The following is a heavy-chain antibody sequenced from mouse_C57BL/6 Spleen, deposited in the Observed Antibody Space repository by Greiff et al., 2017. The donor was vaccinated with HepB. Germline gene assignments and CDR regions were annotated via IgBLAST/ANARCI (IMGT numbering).Heavy chain of an antibody. J-gene: IGHJ4*01. V-gene: IGHV1-82*01. CDR1: GYAFSSSW. CDR2: IYPGDGDT. Sequence: VKLMESGPELVKPGASVKISCKASGYAFSSSWMNWVKQRPGKGLEWIGRIYPGDGDTNYNGKFKGKATLTADKSSSTAYMQLSSLTSEDSAVYFCARSQLRLQGYAMDYWGQGTSVTVSS. D-gene: IGHD3-2*02. CDR3: ARSQLRLQGYAMDY.